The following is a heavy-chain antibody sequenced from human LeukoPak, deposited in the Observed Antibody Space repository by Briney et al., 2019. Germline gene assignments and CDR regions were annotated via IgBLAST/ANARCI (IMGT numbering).Heavy chain of an antibody. CDR3: ARGPSGYHNT. Sequence: GGSLRLSCAASGFTFSSYSMNWVRQAPGKGLEWVSSISGSSSYIYYADSVKGRFTISRDNSKNTLYLQMNSLRAEDTAVYYCARGPSGYHNTGGQGTLVTVSS. D-gene: IGHD5-12*01. CDR1: GFTFSSYS. J-gene: IGHJ4*02. V-gene: IGHV3-21*01. CDR2: ISGSSSYI.